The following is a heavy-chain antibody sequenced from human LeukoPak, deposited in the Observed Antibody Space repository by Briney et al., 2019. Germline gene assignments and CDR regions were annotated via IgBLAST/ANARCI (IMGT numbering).Heavy chain of an antibody. CDR2: IYPGDSDT. V-gene: IGHV5-51*01. J-gene: IGHJ6*03. CDR3: ARLKKKDYHYVDV. Sequence: GESLKISCKGSGYSSTSYWIGWVRQMPGKGLEWMGIIYPGDSDTRYSPSFQGQVTISADRSISTAYLQWSSLKASDTAMYYCARLKKKDYHYVDVWGKGTTVTVSS. CDR1: GYSSTSYW.